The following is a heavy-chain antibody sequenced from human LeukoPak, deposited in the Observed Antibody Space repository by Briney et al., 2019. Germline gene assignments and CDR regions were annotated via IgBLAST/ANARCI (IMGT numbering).Heavy chain of an antibody. CDR1: GGSISSSSYY. CDR2: IYYSGST. V-gene: IGHV4-39*07. CDR3: ARAGYYYDSSGYSNWFDP. Sequence: SETLSLTCTVSGGSISSSSYYWGWIRQPPGKGLEWIGSIYYSGSTYYNPSLKSRVTISVDTSKNQFSLKLSSVTAADTAVYYCARAGYYYDSSGYSNWFDPWGQGTLVTVSS. J-gene: IGHJ5*02. D-gene: IGHD3-22*01.